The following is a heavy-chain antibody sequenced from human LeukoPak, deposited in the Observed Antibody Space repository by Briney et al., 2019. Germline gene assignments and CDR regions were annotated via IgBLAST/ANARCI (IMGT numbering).Heavy chain of an antibody. V-gene: IGHV4-38-2*02. CDR1: GYSISSGYY. CDR3: ARHAEMATIKTYYYYMDV. CDR2: IYHSGST. J-gene: IGHJ6*03. Sequence: PSETLSLTCTVSGYSISSGYYWGWIRQPPGKGLEWIGSIYHSGSTYYNPSLKSRVTISVDTSKNQFSLKLSSVTAADTAVYYCARHAEMATIKTYYYYMDVWGKGTTVTISS. D-gene: IGHD5-24*01.